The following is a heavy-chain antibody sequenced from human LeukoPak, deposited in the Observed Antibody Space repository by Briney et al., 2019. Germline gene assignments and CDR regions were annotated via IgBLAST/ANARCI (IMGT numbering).Heavy chain of an antibody. J-gene: IGHJ4*02. CDR3: ARDLELG. V-gene: IGHV4-61*02. D-gene: IGHD1-7*01. Sequence: PSETLSLTCTVSGGSISSGSYYWSWIRQPAGKGLEWIGRIYTSGSTNYNPSLKSRVTISVDTSKNQFSLKLSSVTAADTAVYYCARDLELGWGQGTLVTVSS. CDR2: IYTSGST. CDR1: GGSISSGSYY.